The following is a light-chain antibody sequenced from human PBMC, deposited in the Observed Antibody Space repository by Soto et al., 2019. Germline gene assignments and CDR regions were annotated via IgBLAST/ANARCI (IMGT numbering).Light chain of an antibody. CDR3: SSCTSSSTFV. CDR2: DVS. CDR1: SSDVGGYNC. J-gene: IGLJ1*01. V-gene: IGLV2-14*01. Sequence: QSVLTQPASVSGSPGQSITISCTGTSSDVGGYNCVSWYQQHPGKAPKLMIYDVSNWPSGVSNRFSGSKSGNTASLTISGLQAEDEAEYYCSSCTSSSTFVFGTGTQLTVL.